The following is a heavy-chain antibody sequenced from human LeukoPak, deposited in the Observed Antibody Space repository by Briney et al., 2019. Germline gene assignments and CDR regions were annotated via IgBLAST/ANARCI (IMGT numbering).Heavy chain of an antibody. Sequence: SETLSLTCTVSGGSISSSSYYWGWTRQPPGKGLEWIGSIYYSGSTYYNPSLKSRVTISVDTSKNQFSLKLSSVTAADTAVYYCARAYYDILTGYYPFDYWGQGTLVTVSS. CDR1: GGSISSSSYY. V-gene: IGHV4-39*01. CDR3: ARAYYDILTGYYPFDY. D-gene: IGHD3-9*01. CDR2: IYYSGST. J-gene: IGHJ4*02.